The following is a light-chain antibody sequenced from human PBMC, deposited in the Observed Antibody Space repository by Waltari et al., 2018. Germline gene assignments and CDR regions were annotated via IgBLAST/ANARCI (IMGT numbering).Light chain of an antibody. CDR1: HTFRTF. CDR2: DAS. J-gene: IGKJ2*01. Sequence: EIVLTQSPATLTLSPGDTATLSCRASHTFRTFLAWYQQKPGQAPRLLIFDASSRATGISPKFRGSGSGTDFTLTVNNLEPEDFAVYYCQQRSSWPYTFGQGTRVDFK. CDR3: QQRSSWPYT. V-gene: IGKV3-11*01.